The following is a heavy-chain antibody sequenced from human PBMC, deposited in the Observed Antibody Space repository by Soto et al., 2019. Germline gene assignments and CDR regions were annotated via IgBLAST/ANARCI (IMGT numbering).Heavy chain of an antibody. Sequence: SETLSLNCAVYGASFRGYYWSWIRQPPGKGLEWIGEINHSGSTNYNPSLKSRVTISVDTSKNQFSLKLSSVTAADTAVYYCARGRHILTGYYRDLNYGMDVWGQGTTVT. CDR3: ARGRHILTGYYRDLNYGMDV. CDR2: INHSGST. J-gene: IGHJ6*02. D-gene: IGHD3-9*01. V-gene: IGHV4-34*01. CDR1: GASFRGYY.